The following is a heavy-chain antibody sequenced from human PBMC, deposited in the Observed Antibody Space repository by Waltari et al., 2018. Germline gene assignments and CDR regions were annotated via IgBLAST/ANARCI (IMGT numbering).Heavy chain of an antibody. CDR3: VRGGGTYGDWDY. J-gene: IGHJ4*02. CDR2: INGDGRNT. V-gene: IGHV3-74*01. CDR1: GFTFSGYW. Sequence: EVPLVESGGGFVQPGGSLRLSCAASGFTFSGYWMNWVRQAPGKGLVWVSRINGDGRNTNYADSVKGRFTISRDNAKNTLYLQMNSLRAEDTAVYYSVRGGGTYGDWDYWGLGTLVTVSS. D-gene: IGHD4-17*01.